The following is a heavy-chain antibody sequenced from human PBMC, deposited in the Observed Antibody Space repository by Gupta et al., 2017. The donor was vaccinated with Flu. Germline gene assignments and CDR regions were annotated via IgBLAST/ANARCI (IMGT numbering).Heavy chain of an antibody. CDR2: MNPNSGNT. CDR1: GYTFTSYD. V-gene: IGHV1-8*01. CDR3: ARVRARKMTSYDAFDI. Sequence: QVQLVQSGAEVKKPGASVKVSCKASGYTFTSYDINWVRQATGQGLEWMGWMNPNSGNTGYAQKFQGRVTMTRNTSISTAYMELSSLRSEDTAVYYCARVRARKMTSYDAFDIWGQGTMVTVSS. D-gene: IGHD1-14*01. J-gene: IGHJ3*02.